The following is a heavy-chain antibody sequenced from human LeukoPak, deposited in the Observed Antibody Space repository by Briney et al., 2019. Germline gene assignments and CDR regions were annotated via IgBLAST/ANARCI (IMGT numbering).Heavy chain of an antibody. CDR3: AKDAVETYYDSSGPI. Sequence: PGGSLRLSCAASGFTVSDNEMRWVRQAPGKGLEWVPSVSGGSTYYADSVKGRFTISRDNSKNTLYLQMNSLRAEDTAVYYCAKDAVETYYDSSGPIWGQGTMVTVSS. V-gene: IGHV3-38-3*01. CDR1: GFTVSDNE. J-gene: IGHJ3*02. CDR2: VSGGST. D-gene: IGHD3-22*01.